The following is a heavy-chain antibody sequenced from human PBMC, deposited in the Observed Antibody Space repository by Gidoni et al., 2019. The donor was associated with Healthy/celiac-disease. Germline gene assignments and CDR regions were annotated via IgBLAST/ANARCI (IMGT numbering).Heavy chain of an antibody. CDR2: SNPNSGGT. CDR1: GYTFTGYY. Sequence: QVQLVQSGAEVKKPGASVKVSCKASGYTFTGYYMHGVRQAPGQGLEWMGWSNPNSGGTNDAQNFQGRVNMTRDTSISTAYMELSRLRSDDTAVYYCARSYRPYYYYYYGMDVWGQGTTVTVSS. CDR3: ARSYRPYYYYYYGMDV. V-gene: IGHV1-2*02. J-gene: IGHJ6*02. D-gene: IGHD1-26*01.